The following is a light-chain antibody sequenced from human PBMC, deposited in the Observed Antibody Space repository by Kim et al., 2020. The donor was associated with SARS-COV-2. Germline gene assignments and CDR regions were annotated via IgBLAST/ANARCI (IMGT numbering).Light chain of an antibody. J-gene: IGLJ3*02. CDR2: QDT. CDR3: QAGDSSTWV. Sequence: SVTAEQTASITCSGDILGDKYACWYQQRPGQSPVLVIYQDTKRPSGIPGRFSGSNAGNTATLTIGGTQVMDEADYYCQAGDSSTWVFGGGTQLTVL. CDR1: ILGDKY. V-gene: IGLV3-1*01.